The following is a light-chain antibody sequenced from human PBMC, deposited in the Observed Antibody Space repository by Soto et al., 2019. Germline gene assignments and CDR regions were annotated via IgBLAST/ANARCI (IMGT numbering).Light chain of an antibody. J-gene: IGKJ2*01. Sequence: DIQMTXSPSSLSASVGDRVTITCRASXXXSXYLNWYQQKPGKAPKLLIYAASSLQSGVPSRFSGSGSGTDFTLTISSLQPEDXATYXCQQSYSTPYTFGQGTKLEIK. CDR1: XXXSXY. CDR2: AAS. V-gene: IGKV1-39*01. CDR3: QQSYSTPYT.